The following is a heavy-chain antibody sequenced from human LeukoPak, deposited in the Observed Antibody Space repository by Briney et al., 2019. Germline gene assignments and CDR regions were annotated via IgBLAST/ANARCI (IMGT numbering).Heavy chain of an antibody. V-gene: IGHV3-21*01. D-gene: IGHD6-13*01. CDR1: GFTFSSYS. J-gene: IGHJ4*02. CDR3: ARIIAAAGTGSY. CDR2: ISSSSSYI. Sequence: GGSLRLSCAAPGFTFSSYSMNWVRQAPGKGLEWVSSISSSSSYIYYADSVKGRFTISRDNAKNSLYLQMNSLRAEDTAVYYCARIIAAAGTGSYWGQGTLVTVSS.